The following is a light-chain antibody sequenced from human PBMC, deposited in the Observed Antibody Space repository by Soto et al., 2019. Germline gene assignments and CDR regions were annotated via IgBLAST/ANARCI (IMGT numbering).Light chain of an antibody. V-gene: IGKV3-20*01. CDR1: QSVSSSY. J-gene: IGKJ1*01. Sequence: EIVLTQSPGTLSLSPGERATLSCRASQSVSSSYLAWYQQKPGQAPRLLIYGASSRATGIPDRFSGSGSGTDFTLTISRLEPEDFAVYYCQQCDQGWTFGQGTKVEIK. CDR2: GAS. CDR3: QQCDQGWT.